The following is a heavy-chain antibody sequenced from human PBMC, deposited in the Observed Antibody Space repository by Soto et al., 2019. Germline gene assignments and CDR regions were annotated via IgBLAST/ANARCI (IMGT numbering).Heavy chain of an antibody. J-gene: IGHJ4*02. V-gene: IGHV4-30-2*06. CDR1: VVSIGGSY. CDR2: VYHSGTT. Sequence: PSETLSLTCSVSVVSIGGSYWNWVRQSPEKGLEWIGYVYHSGTTYYNPSLKSRVTISIDRSKNQFSLKLSSVTAADTAVYYCDRVQDYWRQG. D-gene: IGHD1-1*01. CDR3: DRVQDY.